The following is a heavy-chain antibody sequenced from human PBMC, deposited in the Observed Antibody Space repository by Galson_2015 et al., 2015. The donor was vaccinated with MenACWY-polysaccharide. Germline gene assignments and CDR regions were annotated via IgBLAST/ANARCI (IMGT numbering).Heavy chain of an antibody. Sequence: PALVKPTPTLTLTCTFSGFSLSTNGVGVGWIRQPPGKALECLALTYWDDDNRYSPSLKSRLTISKDTSKNQVVLRMTNMDPVDTGTYYCARIRYYDYYMDVWGEGTTVTVSS. CDR2: TYWDDDN. J-gene: IGHJ6*03. CDR1: GFSLSTNGVG. CDR3: ARIRYYDYYMDV. V-gene: IGHV2-5*02.